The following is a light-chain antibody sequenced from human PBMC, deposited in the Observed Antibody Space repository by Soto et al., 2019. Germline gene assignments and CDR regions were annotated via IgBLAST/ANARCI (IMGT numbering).Light chain of an antibody. V-gene: IGKV4-1*01. CDR1: QSVLYSSNNKNY. Sequence: DIVMTQSPDSLAVSLGERATINCKSSQSVLYSSNNKNYLAWYQQKPGQPPKLLILWASTRESGVPDRFSGSGSGTDFTLTITSLQAEDVAVYYCQQYYSTPPWTFGQGTKVEIK. J-gene: IGKJ1*01. CDR3: QQYYSTPPWT. CDR2: WAS.